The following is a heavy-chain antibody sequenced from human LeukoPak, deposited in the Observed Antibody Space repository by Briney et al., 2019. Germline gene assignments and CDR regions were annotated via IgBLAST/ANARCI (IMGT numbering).Heavy chain of an antibody. CDR2: IWYDGSNK. CDR1: GFTFSTFG. CDR3: ARSRGYCSGVSCYGDY. Sequence: PGGSLRLSCTASGFTFSTFGMHWVRQAPGKGLEWVAIIWYDGSNKYYADSVKGRFTISRDNSKNTLYLQMNSLRAEDTAVYYCARSRGYCSGVSCYGDYWGQGTPVTVSS. V-gene: IGHV3-33*01. J-gene: IGHJ4*02. D-gene: IGHD2-15*01.